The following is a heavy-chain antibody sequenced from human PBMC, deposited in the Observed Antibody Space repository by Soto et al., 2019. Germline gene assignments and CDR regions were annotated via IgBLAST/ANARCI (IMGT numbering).Heavy chain of an antibody. J-gene: IGHJ4*02. CDR1: GVTFSSYG. CDR2: ISYDGSNK. D-gene: IGHD5-18*01. Sequence: GWSLILSCAASGVTFSSYGMHWVRQAPGKGLEWVAVISYDGSNKYYADSVKGRFTISRDNSKNTLYLQMNSLRAEDTAVYYCAKAQGVYSYGYALEDWGQGTRVT. CDR3: AKAQGVYSYGYALED. V-gene: IGHV3-30*18.